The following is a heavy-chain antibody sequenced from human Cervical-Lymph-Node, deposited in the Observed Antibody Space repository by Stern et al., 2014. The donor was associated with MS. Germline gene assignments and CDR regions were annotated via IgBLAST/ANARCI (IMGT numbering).Heavy chain of an antibody. CDR1: GFTFSTYS. V-gene: IGHV3-21*01. J-gene: IGHJ6*02. D-gene: IGHD7-27*01. Sequence: VQLVQSGGGLVKPGGSLRLTCAASGFTFSTYSMTWVRQAPGTGLEWVSSITGSGSYIYYADVVKGRFTISRDNAENSLYLQMNSLRVEDTAVYYCARDATMGKYYGLDVWGQGTTVTVSS. CDR3: ARDATMGKYYGLDV. CDR2: ITGSGSYI.